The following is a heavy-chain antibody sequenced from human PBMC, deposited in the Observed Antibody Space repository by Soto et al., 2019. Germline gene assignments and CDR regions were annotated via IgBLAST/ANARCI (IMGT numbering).Heavy chain of an antibody. CDR2: ISWNSGSI. D-gene: IGHD3-9*01. V-gene: IGHV3-9*01. J-gene: IGHJ5*02. Sequence: EVQLVESGGGLVQPGRSLRLSCAASGFTFDDYAMHWVRQAPGKGLEWVSGISWNSGSIGYADSVKGRFTISRDNAKNSLYLKMNSLRAEDTALDYCAKDRAISGGFDPWGQGTLVTVSS. CDR3: AKDRAISGGFDP. CDR1: GFTFDDYA.